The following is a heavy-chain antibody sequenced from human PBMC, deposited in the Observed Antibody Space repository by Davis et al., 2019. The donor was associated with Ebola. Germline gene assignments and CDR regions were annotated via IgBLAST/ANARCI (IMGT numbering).Heavy chain of an antibody. CDR1: GGSFSGYY. CDR2: INHSGST. Sequence: SETLSLTCAVYGGSFSGYYWSWIRQPPGKGLEWIGEINHSGSTNYNPSLKSRVTILVDTSKNQFSLKLSSVTAADTAVYYCARGLADYIWGSYRPDFDYWGQGTLVTVSS. J-gene: IGHJ4*02. V-gene: IGHV4-34*01. CDR3: ARGLADYIWGSYRPDFDY. D-gene: IGHD3-16*02.